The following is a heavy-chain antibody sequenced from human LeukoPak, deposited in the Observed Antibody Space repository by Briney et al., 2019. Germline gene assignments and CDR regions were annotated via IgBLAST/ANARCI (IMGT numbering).Heavy chain of an antibody. V-gene: IGHV4-38-2*01. D-gene: IGHD5-12*01. CDR2: TYHSGST. J-gene: IGHJ4*02. CDR1: GYSISSGYY. Sequence: SETLSLTCAVSGYSISSGYYWGWIRQPPGKGLEWIGSTYHSGSTYYNPSLKSRVNISVDTSKNRFSLKLSSVTAADTAVYYCARAGYSGDDTPLEYDYWGQGTLVTVSS. CDR3: ARAGYSGDDTPLEYDY.